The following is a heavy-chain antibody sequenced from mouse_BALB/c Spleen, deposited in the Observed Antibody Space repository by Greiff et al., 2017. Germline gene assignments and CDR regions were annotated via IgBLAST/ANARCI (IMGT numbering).Heavy chain of an antibody. Sequence: EVQLVESGGGLVQPGGSRKLSCAASGFTFSSFGMHWVRQAPEKGLEWVAYISSGSSTIYYADTVKGRFTISRDNPKNTLFLQMTSLRSEDTAMYYCARVDGPAYWGQGTLVTVSA. J-gene: IGHJ3*01. CDR3: ARVDGPAY. CDR1: GFTFSSFG. V-gene: IGHV5-17*02. D-gene: IGHD3-1*01. CDR2: ISSGSSTI.